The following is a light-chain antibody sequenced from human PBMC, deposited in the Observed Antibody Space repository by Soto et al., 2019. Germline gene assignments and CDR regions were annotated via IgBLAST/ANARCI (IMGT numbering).Light chain of an antibody. Sequence: DIQMTQSPSSLSASVGDRVTITCRASQSISSYLNWYQQKPGKAPKLLIYAASSLQSGVPSRFSGSGSGTDFTLTISSLRPEDFATYYCQQSYSTRMYTFGQGTKLEIK. V-gene: IGKV1-39*01. J-gene: IGKJ2*01. CDR2: AAS. CDR1: QSISSY. CDR3: QQSYSTRMYT.